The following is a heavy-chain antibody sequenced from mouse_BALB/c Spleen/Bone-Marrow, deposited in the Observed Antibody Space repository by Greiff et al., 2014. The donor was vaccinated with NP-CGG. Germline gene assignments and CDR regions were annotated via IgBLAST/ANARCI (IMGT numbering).Heavy chain of an antibody. V-gene: IGHV5-17*02. J-gene: IGHJ4*01. CDR2: ISSDSSTI. Sequence: EVKLMESGGGLVQPGGSRKLSCAASGFTFSSFGIHWVRQAPEKGLEWVAYISSDSSTIYYADTVKGRFTISRDNPENTLFLQMTSLRSEDTAMYYCARSNYVGYYAMDYWGQGTSVTVSS. CDR1: GFTFSSFG. D-gene: IGHD1-1*01. CDR3: ARSNYVGYYAMDY.